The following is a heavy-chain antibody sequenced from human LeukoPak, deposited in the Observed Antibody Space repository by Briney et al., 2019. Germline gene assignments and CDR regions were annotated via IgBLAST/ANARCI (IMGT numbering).Heavy chain of an antibody. CDR3: AGGIAAAGTGYYYYYYGMDV. Sequence: SETLSLTCAVYGGSFSGYYWSWIRQPPGKGLEWIGEINHSGSTNYNPSLKSRVTISVDTSKNQFSLKLSSVTAADTAVYYCAGGIAAAGTGYYYYYYGMDVWGQGTTVTVSS. V-gene: IGHV4-34*01. J-gene: IGHJ6*02. CDR2: INHSGST. D-gene: IGHD6-13*01. CDR1: GGSFSGYY.